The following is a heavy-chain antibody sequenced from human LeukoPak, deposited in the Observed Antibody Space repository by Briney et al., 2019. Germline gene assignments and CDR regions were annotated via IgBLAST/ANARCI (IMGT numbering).Heavy chain of an antibody. CDR2: ISSGSSFI. CDR1: GFTFSTYT. J-gene: IGHJ4*02. D-gene: IGHD4-17*01. V-gene: IGHV3-21*01. CDR3: AREVYGVYYFDY. Sequence: PGGSLRLSCAASGFTFSTYTMNWVRQAPGKGLEWVSSISSGSSFISYADSVKGRFTISRDNAKNSLYLQMNGLRAEDTAVYYCAREVYGVYYFDYWGQGTLVTVSS.